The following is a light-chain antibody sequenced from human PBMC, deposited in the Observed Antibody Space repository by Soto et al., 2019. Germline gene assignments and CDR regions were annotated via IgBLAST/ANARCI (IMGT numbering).Light chain of an antibody. Sequence: EIVMTQSPATLSVSPGERATLSCRASQSVSSKLAWYQQKPGQAPRLLIYGASTRATGIPARFSGSGSGTDFTLTISRLEPEDFAVYYCQQYGSSPYTFGQGTKLEIK. V-gene: IGKV3-15*01. CDR1: QSVSSK. CDR3: QQYGSSPYT. J-gene: IGKJ2*01. CDR2: GAS.